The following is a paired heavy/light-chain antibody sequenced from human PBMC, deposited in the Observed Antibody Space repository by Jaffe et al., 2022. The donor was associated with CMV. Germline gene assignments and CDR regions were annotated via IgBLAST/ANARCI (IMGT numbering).Light chain of an antibody. CDR2: GAS. CDR1: QSISSS. J-gene: IGKJ2*01. Sequence: EIVMTQSPAALSVSPGERATLSCRASQSISSSLAWYQQRPGQAPRLLIYGASTRATGIPARFSGSGSGTDFTLTISSLQSEDFAVYFCQHYNNWPPYTFGQGTKLEIK. CDR3: QHYNNWPPYT. V-gene: IGKV3-15*01.
Heavy chain of an antibody. D-gene: IGHD3-22*01. CDR3: AKDRSGGYYFDRSAYYDS. J-gene: IGHJ4*02. V-gene: IGHV3-23*01. Sequence: EVQLLESGGGLVQPGGSLRLSCSASRFTFDSYALSWVRQAPGKGLEWVSGISGSGDSTYYADSVKGRFTISRDNSKKTLYLQMNSLRAEDTAVYYCAKDRSGGYYFDRSAYYDSWGQGTLVTVSS. CDR1: RFTFDSYA. CDR2: ISGSGDST.